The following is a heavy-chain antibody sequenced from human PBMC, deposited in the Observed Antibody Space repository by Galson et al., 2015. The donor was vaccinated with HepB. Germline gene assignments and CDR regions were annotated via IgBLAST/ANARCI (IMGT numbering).Heavy chain of an antibody. CDR1: GASIRSSSHY. V-gene: IGHV4-39*01. J-gene: IGHJ4*02. Sequence: ETLSLTCSVSGASIRSSSHYWGWIRQPPGEGLEWIGRISDSGSTLYKPSLKSRATISADSSTYQCSLPLRSWSAADTGGYYCARPRYCSSATCSAAFDYWGQGALVTVSS. CDR2: ISDSGST. D-gene: IGHD2-2*01. CDR3: ARPRYCSSATCSAAFDY.